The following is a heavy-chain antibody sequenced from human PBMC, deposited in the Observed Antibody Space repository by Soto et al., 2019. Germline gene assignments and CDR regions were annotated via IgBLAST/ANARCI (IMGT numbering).Heavy chain of an antibody. D-gene: IGHD5-18*01. V-gene: IGHV4-59*01. CDR2: IYYSGST. CDR1: GGSISSYY. Sequence: SETLSLTCTVSGGSISSYYWSWIRQPPGKGLEWIGYIYYSGSTNYNPSLKSRVTISVDTSKNQFSLKLSSVTAADTAVYYCARDNSYGSVAYYYYGMDVWGQGTTVTVSS. CDR3: ARDNSYGSVAYYYYGMDV. J-gene: IGHJ6*02.